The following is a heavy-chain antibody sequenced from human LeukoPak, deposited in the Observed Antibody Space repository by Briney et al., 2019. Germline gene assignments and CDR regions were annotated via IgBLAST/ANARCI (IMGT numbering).Heavy chain of an antibody. CDR3: AKLGSTGDYTFDY. CDR2: ISSSSSTI. D-gene: IGHD4-11*01. J-gene: IGHJ4*02. V-gene: IGHV3-48*04. CDR1: GFTFSSYS. Sequence: PGGSLRLSCAASGFTFSSYSMNWVRQAPGKGLEWVSYISSSSSTIYYADSVKGRFTISRDNAKNSLYLQMNSLRAEDTAVYYCAKLGSTGDYTFDYWGQGTLVTVSS.